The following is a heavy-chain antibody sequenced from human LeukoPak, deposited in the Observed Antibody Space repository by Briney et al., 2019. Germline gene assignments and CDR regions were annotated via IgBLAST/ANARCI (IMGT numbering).Heavy chain of an antibody. Sequence: SETLSLTCTVSGGSISSGGYYWSWIRQHPGKGLEWIGYIYYSGSTYYNPSLKSRVTISVDTTKNQFSLKLSSVTAADTAVYYCARDGGSDTAMVFDYWGQGTLVTVSS. V-gene: IGHV4-31*03. CDR1: GGSISSGGYY. CDR2: IYYSGST. CDR3: ARDGGSDTAMVFDY. J-gene: IGHJ4*02. D-gene: IGHD5-18*01.